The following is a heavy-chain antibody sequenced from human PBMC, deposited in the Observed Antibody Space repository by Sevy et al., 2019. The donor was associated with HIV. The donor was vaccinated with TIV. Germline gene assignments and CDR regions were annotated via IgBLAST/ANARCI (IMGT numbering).Heavy chain of an antibody. CDR3: ARVICSSTSCYKPVHAFDI. V-gene: IGHV3-7*01. D-gene: IGHD2-2*02. CDR1: GFTFSSYW. Sequence: GGSLRLSFAASGFTFSSYWMSWVRQAPGKGLEWVANIKQDGSEKYYVDSVKGRFTISRDNAKNSLYLKMNSLRAEDTAVYYCARVICSSTSCYKPVHAFDIWGQGTMVTVSS. CDR2: IKQDGSEK. J-gene: IGHJ3*02.